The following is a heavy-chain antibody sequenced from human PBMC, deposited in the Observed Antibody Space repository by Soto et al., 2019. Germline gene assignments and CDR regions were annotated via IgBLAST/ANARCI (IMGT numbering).Heavy chain of an antibody. Sequence: ASVKVSCTASGYTFTNYGITWVRQAPGQGLEWMGWISAYNGNTKYAQKLQGRVTMTTDTSTSTAYMELRSLRSDDTAVYYCAGPNWNYDYWGQGTLVTVSS. CDR2: ISAYNGNT. CDR1: GYTFTNYG. V-gene: IGHV1-18*01. J-gene: IGHJ4*02. CDR3: AGPNWNYDY. D-gene: IGHD1-7*01.